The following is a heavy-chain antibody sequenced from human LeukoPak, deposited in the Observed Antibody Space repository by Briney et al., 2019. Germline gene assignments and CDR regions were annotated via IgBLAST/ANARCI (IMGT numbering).Heavy chain of an antibody. J-gene: IGHJ4*02. CDR3: ARADQLLPRYDY. V-gene: IGHV3-30*01. Sequence: GGSLRLSCAASGFTFSSYAMHWVRQAPGKGLEWVAVISYDGSNKYYADSVKGRFTISRDNSKNTLYLQMNSMTAEDAAVYYCARADQLLPRYDYWGQGTMVTVSS. CDR2: ISYDGSNK. D-gene: IGHD2-2*01. CDR1: GFTFSSYA.